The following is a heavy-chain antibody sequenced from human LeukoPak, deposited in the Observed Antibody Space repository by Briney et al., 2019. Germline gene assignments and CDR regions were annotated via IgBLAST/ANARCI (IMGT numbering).Heavy chain of an antibody. CDR2: INPNSGGT. V-gene: IGHV1-2*02. Sequence: ASVKVSCKASGYTITGYYMHWVRQAPGHGLEWMGCINPNSGGTNYAQKIQGRVTMTRDTSISTAYMELSRLRSDDTAVYYCAKPRYDFWSGYTLDPWGQGTLVTVSS. J-gene: IGHJ5*02. D-gene: IGHD3-3*01. CDR3: AKPRYDFWSGYTLDP. CDR1: GYTITGYY.